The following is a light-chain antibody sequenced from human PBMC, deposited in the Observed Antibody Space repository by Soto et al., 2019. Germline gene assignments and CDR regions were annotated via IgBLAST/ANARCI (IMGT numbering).Light chain of an antibody. J-gene: IGKJ2*01. CDR3: QYHTDWPPYT. CDR1: QSVSSIY. V-gene: IGKV3D-20*02. Sequence: EIVLTQSPGTLSLSPGERATLSCRASQSVSSIYLAWYQQKPGQAPRLLIHGSSSRATGIPDRFSGSGSGTDFTLTISRLEPEDFAVYYCQYHTDWPPYTFGQGTTLEI. CDR2: GSS.